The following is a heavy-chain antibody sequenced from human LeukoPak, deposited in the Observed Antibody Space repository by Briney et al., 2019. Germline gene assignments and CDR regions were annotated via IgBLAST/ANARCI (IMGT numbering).Heavy chain of an antibody. CDR2: IIPIFGTA. J-gene: IGHJ4*02. CDR3: AREDPDRKIDY. Sequence: ASVKVSCKASGSTFSSYAISWVRQAPGQGPEWMGGIIPIFGTANYAQKFQGRVTITADESTSTAYMELSSLRSEDTAVYYCAREDPDRKIDYWGQGTLVTVSS. CDR1: GSTFSSYA. D-gene: IGHD1-14*01. V-gene: IGHV1-69*13.